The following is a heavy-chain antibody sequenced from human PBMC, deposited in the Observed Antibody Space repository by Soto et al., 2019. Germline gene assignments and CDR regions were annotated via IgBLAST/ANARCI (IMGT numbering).Heavy chain of an antibody. J-gene: IGHJ6*02. D-gene: IGHD3-22*01. CDR2: ITPIFGTA. CDR3: ARDDYYDSSGYYYYYGMDV. Sequence: SVKVSCKASGGTFSSYAISWVRQAPGQGLEWMGGITPIFGTANYAQKFQGRVTITADESTSTAYMELSSLRSEDTAVYYCARDDYYDSSGYYYYYGMDVWGQGTTVTVSS. V-gene: IGHV1-69*13. CDR1: GGTFSSYA.